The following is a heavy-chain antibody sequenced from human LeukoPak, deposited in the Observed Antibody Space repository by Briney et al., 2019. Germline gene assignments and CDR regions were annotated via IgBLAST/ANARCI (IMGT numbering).Heavy chain of an antibody. CDR1: GGSLNNYY. CDR3: GGTRPTACSQYYYGKDV. D-gene: IGHD5-18*01. J-gene: IGHJ6*02. CDR2: KYTTGSS. Sequence: PSETLSLTCTVSGGSLNNYYWSWVRQPPGEGLEWIGYKYTTGSSNYSPSLMGRVTISEDMAQNQISLRLTSVTAADTAVYYCGGTRPTACSQYYYGKDVWGQGTPVTVSS. V-gene: IGHV4-4*09.